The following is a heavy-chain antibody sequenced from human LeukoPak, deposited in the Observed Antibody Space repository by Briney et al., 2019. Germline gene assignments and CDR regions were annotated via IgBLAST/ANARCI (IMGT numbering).Heavy chain of an antibody. Sequence: GGSLRLSCAASGFTFSTYWMKWVRQAPGKGLEWVSAISGSGGSTYYADSVKGRFTISRDNSKNTLYLQMNSLRAEDTAVYYCAKDFIKGYCSGGSCSGSLEFDYWGQGTLVTVSS. D-gene: IGHD2-15*01. CDR1: GFTFSTYW. CDR3: AKDFIKGYCSGGSCSGSLEFDY. V-gene: IGHV3-23*01. CDR2: ISGSGGST. J-gene: IGHJ4*02.